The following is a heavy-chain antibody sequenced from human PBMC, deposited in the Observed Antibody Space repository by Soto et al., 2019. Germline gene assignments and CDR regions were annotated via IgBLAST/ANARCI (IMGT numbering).Heavy chain of an antibody. CDR3: ARNYCGGDCHDAFDI. CDR2: IYPGDSDT. J-gene: IGHJ3*02. D-gene: IGHD2-21*01. CDR1: GYSFTSYW. Sequence: ESLKISCKGSGYSFTSYWIGWVRQMPGKGLEWMGIIYPGDSDTRYSPSFQGQVTIPADKSISTAYLQWSSLKASDTAMYYCARNYCGGDCHDAFDIWGQGTMVTVS. V-gene: IGHV5-51*01.